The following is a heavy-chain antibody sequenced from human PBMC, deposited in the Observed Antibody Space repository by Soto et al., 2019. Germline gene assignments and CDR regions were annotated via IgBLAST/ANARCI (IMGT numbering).Heavy chain of an antibody. CDR1: GFPFTTYG. D-gene: IGHD3-10*01. CDR2: ISYDGSNT. CDR3: VGGQYYFDY. Sequence: QVPLVESGGGVVQPGRSLRLSCAASGFPFTTYGMHWVREGPGKGLEWVAVISYDGSNTYYADSVKGRFTISRDNSKNTLYLQMNSLRPEYTALYYCVGGQYYFDYRGQGTLVTVSS. V-gene: IGHV3-30*03. J-gene: IGHJ4*02.